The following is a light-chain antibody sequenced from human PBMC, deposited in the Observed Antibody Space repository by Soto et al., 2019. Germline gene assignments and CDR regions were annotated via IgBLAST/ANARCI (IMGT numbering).Light chain of an antibody. CDR1: SSDVGAYNY. J-gene: IGLJ1*01. V-gene: IGLV2-14*01. Sequence: QSVLTQPASVSGSLGQSITISCSGTSSDVGAYNYVSWYQQYPGKAPKLMIYHVTDRPSGVSNRFSGSKSGNTASLTISGLQAEDGADYYCCSYTTSNTFVFGTGTKVTVL. CDR2: HVT. CDR3: CSYTTSNTFV.